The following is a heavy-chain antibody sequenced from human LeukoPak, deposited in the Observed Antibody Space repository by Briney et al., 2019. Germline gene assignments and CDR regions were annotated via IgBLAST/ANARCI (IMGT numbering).Heavy chain of an antibody. CDR2: ISAYNGNT. V-gene: IGHV1-18*01. CDR3: ARDLEQLPTRDY. Sequence: ASVKVSCKASGYTFTSYGISWVRQAPGQGLEWMGWISAYNGNTNYAQKLQGRVTMTTDASTSTAYMELRSLRSDDTAVYYCARDLEQLPTRDYWGQGTLVTVSS. J-gene: IGHJ4*02. CDR1: GYTFTSYG. D-gene: IGHD6-13*01.